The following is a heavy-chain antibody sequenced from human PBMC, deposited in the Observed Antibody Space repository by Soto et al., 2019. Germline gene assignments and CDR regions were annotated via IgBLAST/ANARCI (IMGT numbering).Heavy chain of an antibody. V-gene: IGHV1-69*12. D-gene: IGHD3-16*01. CDR2: IIPIFGTA. J-gene: IGHJ4*02. CDR3: ARGQTGGGWGYYFDY. Sequence: QVQLVQSGAEVKKPGSSVKVSCKASGGTLSSYAIDWVRQAPGQGLEWMGGIIPIFGTADYAQKFQGRVTITADESASTAYMELSSLRSEDTAVYYCARGQTGGGWGYYFDYWGQGTLVTVSS. CDR1: GGTLSSYA.